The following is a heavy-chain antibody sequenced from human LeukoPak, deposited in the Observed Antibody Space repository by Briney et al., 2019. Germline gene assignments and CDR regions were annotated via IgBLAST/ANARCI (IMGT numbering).Heavy chain of an antibody. Sequence: PSETLSLTCTVSGGSISNYYWSWIRQPPGKELEWIGYIYYSGSTNYNPSFKSRVTISVDTSKNQFSLSLNSVTAADTAVHYCTRSAAGVVGAADYWGQGTLVTVSS. CDR3: TRSAAGVVGAADY. V-gene: IGHV4-59*01. CDR1: GGSISNYY. CDR2: IYYSGST. D-gene: IGHD2-15*01. J-gene: IGHJ4*02.